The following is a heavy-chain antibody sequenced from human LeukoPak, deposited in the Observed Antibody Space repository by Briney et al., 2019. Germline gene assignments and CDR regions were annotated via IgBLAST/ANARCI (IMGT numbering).Heavy chain of an antibody. Sequence: SVKVSCKASGGTFSSYAISWVRQAPGQGLEWMGGIIPIFGTANYAQKFQGRVTITTDESTSTAYMELSSLRSEDTAVYYCARTVGVVVPAAIVMGSWFDPWGQGTLVTVSS. V-gene: IGHV1-69*05. CDR3: ARTVGVVVPAAIVMGSWFDP. CDR1: GGTFSSYA. J-gene: IGHJ5*02. CDR2: IIPIFGTA. D-gene: IGHD2-2*02.